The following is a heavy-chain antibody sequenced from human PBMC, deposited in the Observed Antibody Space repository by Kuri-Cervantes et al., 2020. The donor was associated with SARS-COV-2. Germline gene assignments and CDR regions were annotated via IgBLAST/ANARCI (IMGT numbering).Heavy chain of an antibody. Sequence: WGSLRLSCAASGFTFSDYYRSWIRQAPGKGLERVSYISSSSSYTNYADSVKGRFTFSSDNAKNSLSLQMNSLRAEDTAVYYCARRDDFWRGINWGQGTLVTVAS. D-gene: IGHD3-3*01. CDR2: ISSSSSYT. J-gene: IGHJ4*02. CDR3: ARRDDFWRGIN. V-gene: IGHV3-11*06. CDR1: GFTFSDYY.